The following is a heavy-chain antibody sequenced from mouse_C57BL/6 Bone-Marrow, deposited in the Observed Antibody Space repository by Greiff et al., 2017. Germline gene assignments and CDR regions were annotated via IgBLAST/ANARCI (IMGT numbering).Heavy chain of an antibody. J-gene: IGHJ2*01. CDR3: ARCYYYGSPRFDY. CDR2: IDPSDSYT. D-gene: IGHD1-1*01. Sequence: QVQLQQPGAELVMPGASVKLSCKASGYTFTSYWMHWVKQRPGQGLEWIGEIDPSDSYTNYNQKFKGKSTLTVDKSSSTAYMQLSSLTSEDSAVYYCARCYYYGSPRFDYWGQGTTLTVSS. V-gene: IGHV1-69*01. CDR1: GYTFTSYW.